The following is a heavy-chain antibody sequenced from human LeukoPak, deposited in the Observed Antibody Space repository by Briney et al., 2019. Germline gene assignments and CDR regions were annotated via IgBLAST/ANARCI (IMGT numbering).Heavy chain of an antibody. CDR1: GFTFSSYA. J-gene: IGHJ4*02. CDR2: ISGSGGST. Sequence: GGSLRLSCAASGFTFSSYAMSWVRQAPGKGLEWVSAISGSGGSTYYADSVKGRFTISRDNSKNTLYLQMNSLRAEDTAVYYCAKVPHYDFWSGYYFDYWGQGTLVTVSS. D-gene: IGHD3-3*01. V-gene: IGHV3-23*01. CDR3: AKVPHYDFWSGYYFDY.